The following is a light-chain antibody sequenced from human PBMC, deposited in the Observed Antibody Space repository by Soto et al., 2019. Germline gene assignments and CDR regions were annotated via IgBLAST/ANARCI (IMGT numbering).Light chain of an antibody. V-gene: IGLV2-14*01. J-gene: IGLJ2*01. CDR3: SSYTSSSTVV. CDR1: SRDVGGYNY. CDR2: DVS. Sequence: QSALTQPASVSGSPGQSITISCTGTSRDVGGYNYVSWYQQHPGKAPKLMIYDVSNRPSGVSNRFSGSKSGNTASLTISGLQAEVEADYYCSSYTSSSTVVFGGGTKLTVL.